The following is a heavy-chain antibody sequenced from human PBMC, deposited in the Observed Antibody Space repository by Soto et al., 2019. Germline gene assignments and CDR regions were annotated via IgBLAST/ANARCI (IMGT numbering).Heavy chain of an antibody. J-gene: IGHJ4*02. CDR3: ARGGGDELAAAGPLDY. CDR2: INHSGST. V-gene: IGHV4-34*01. D-gene: IGHD6-13*01. CDR1: GGSFSGYY. Sequence: SETLSLTCAVYGGSFSGYYWSWIRQPPGKGLEWIGEINHSGSTNYNPSLKSRVTISVDTSKNQFSLKLSSVTAADTAVYYCARGGGDELAAAGPLDYWGQGTLVTVSS.